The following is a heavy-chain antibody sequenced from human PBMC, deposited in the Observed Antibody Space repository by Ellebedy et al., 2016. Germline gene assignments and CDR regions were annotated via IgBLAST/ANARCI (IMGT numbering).Heavy chain of an antibody. CDR2: INPNSGGT. V-gene: IGHV1-2*02. CDR1: GYTFTGYY. CDR3: ARDRSKLAYQLPLGY. J-gene: IGHJ4*02. Sequence: ASVKVSCXASGYTFTGYYMHWVRQAPGQGLEWMGWINPNSGGTNYAQKFQGRVTMTRDTSISTAYMELSRLRSDDTAVYYCARDRSKLAYQLPLGYWGQGTLVTVSS. D-gene: IGHD2-2*01.